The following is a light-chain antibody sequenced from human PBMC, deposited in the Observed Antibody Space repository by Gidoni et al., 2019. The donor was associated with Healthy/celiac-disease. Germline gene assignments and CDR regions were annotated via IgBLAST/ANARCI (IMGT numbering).Light chain of an antibody. V-gene: IGLV3-21*04. J-gene: IGLJ2*01. CDR1: NIGSKS. CDR3: QVWDRSSDHQGV. Sequence: SFVLTQTPSLSADPAKPARITCGGNNIGSKSVHWYQQKPGQAPVLVIYYDSDRPSGIPERFSGSNSGNTATLTSSRVEAGDEADYYCQVWDRSSDHQGVFGGGTKLXV. CDR2: YDS.